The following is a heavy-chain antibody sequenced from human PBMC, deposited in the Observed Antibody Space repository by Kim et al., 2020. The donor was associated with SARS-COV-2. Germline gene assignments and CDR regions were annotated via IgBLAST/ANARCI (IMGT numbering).Heavy chain of an antibody. J-gene: IGHJ4*02. CDR1: GYSFTSYW. Sequence: GESLKISCKGSGYSFTSYWISWVRQMPGKGLEWMGRIDPSDSYTNYSPSFQGHVTISADKSISTAYLQWSSLKASDTAMYYCARETGDEYDILTGWAYYFDYWGQGTLVTVSS. CDR2: IDPSDSYT. D-gene: IGHD3-9*01. V-gene: IGHV5-10-1*01. CDR3: ARETGDEYDILTGWAYYFDY.